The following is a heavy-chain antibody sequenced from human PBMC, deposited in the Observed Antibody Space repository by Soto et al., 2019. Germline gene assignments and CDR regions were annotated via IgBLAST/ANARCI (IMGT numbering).Heavy chain of an antibody. CDR1: GDSFNDYY. Sequence: VQLAQSGAEVKKPGASVKVSCKTSGDSFNDYYIHWVRQAPGQGLEWMGWINPNGGATKYAQKFQGRVTVTRDTSIRTVYMELSSLRSDDTAVYYCAGESGGATATLDYYYFYMDVWGKGTTVTVSS. CDR2: INPNGGAT. V-gene: IGHV1-2*02. D-gene: IGHD5-12*01. J-gene: IGHJ6*03. CDR3: AGESGGATATLDYYYFYMDV.